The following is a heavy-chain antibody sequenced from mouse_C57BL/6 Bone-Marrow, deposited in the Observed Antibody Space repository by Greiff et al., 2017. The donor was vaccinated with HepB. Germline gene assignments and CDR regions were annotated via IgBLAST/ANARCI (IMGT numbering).Heavy chain of an antibody. Sequence: EVKLVESGGGLVKPGGSLKLSCAASGFTFSSYAMSWVRQTPEKRLEWVATISDGGSYTYYPDNVKGRFTISRDNAKNNLYLQMSHLKSEDTAMYYCARGRQLRPFFDYWGQGTTLTVSS. D-gene: IGHD3-2*02. J-gene: IGHJ2*01. CDR1: GFTFSSYA. V-gene: IGHV5-4*03. CDR2: ISDGGSYT. CDR3: ARGRQLRPFFDY.